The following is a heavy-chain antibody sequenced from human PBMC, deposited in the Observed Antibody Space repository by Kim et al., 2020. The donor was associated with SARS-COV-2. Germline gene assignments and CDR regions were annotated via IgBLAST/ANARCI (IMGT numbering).Heavy chain of an antibody. Sequence: GGSLRLSCIASGFTFHDHAMHWVRQAPGKGLEWVSGIMWNTDGIAYADSVKGRFTTSIDNAKNSLYLQMTNLRPEDTALYYCTKDVLAGGSDVWGQGTA. D-gene: IGHD3-3*02. V-gene: IGHV3-9*01. J-gene: IGHJ6*02. CDR1: GFTFHDHA. CDR2: IMWNTDGI. CDR3: TKDVLAGGSDV.